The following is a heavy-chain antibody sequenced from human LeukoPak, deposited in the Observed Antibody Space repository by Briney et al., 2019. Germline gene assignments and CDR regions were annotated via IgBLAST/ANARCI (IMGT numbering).Heavy chain of an antibody. Sequence: KSSETLSLTCTVSGGSISSSSYYWGWIRQPPGKGLEWIGSIYYSGSTYYNPSLKSRVTISVDTSKNQFSLKLSSVTAADTAVYYCARGRYYFDYWGQGTLVTVSS. CDR3: ARGRYYFDY. D-gene: IGHD3-10*01. J-gene: IGHJ4*02. CDR2: IYYSGST. CDR1: GGSISSSSYY. V-gene: IGHV4-39*07.